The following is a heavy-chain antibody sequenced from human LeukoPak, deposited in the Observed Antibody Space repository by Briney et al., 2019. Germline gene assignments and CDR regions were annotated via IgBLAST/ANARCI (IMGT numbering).Heavy chain of an antibody. CDR2: ISGSGGST. D-gene: IGHD2-2*01. Sequence: TGGSLRLSCAASGFTFSSYAMSWVRQAPGKGLEWVSSISGSGGSTYHADSVKGRFTISRDNSKNTLYLQMNSLRAEDTAVYYCEGSTSWYYFDYWGQGTLVTVSS. J-gene: IGHJ4*02. CDR1: GFTFSSYA. CDR3: EGSTSWYYFDY. V-gene: IGHV3-23*01.